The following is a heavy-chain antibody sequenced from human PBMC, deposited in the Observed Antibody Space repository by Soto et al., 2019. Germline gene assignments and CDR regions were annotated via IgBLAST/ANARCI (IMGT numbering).Heavy chain of an antibody. J-gene: IGHJ6*02. V-gene: IGHV1-2*02. CDR2: IKTETGDT. CDR3: ARRGSSYLNENSYDP. CDR1: RSNFTSYD. D-gene: IGHD3-3*01. Sequence: KVSYKASRSNFTSYDIFWERQSPGQGFECMGWIKTETGDTLYAQNFQGRVTMTSDRSISTAYMEPNKLLSDDTAVYYCARRGSSYLNENSYDPWGRGTTVTVSS.